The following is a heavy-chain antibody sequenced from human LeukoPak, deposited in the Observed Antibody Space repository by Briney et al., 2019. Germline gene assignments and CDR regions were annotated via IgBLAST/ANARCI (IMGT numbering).Heavy chain of an antibody. Sequence: GGSLRLSCAASGFTFSDYYMSWIRRAPGKGLEWVSYISSSGSTIYYADSVKGRFTISRDNAKNSLYLQMNSLRAEDTAVYYCARCSCYSFDYYYYGMDVWGQGTTVTVSS. J-gene: IGHJ6*02. CDR3: ARCSCYSFDYYYYGMDV. D-gene: IGHD2-15*01. CDR1: GFTFSDYY. V-gene: IGHV3-11*04. CDR2: ISSSGSTI.